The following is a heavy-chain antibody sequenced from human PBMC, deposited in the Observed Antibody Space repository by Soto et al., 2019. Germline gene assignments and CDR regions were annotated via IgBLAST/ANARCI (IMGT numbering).Heavy chain of an antibody. J-gene: IGHJ4*02. D-gene: IGHD2-15*01. CDR1: GGSISNSNYY. Sequence: SETLSLTCTVSGGSISNSNYYWGWIRQPPGKGLEWIGSIYYTGNTYYNPSLKSRVTVSVDTSKNQFSLKLSSVTAADTAVYYCARHAAGSDYWGQGTRVTVSS. CDR2: IYYTGNT. CDR3: ARHAAGSDY. V-gene: IGHV4-39*01.